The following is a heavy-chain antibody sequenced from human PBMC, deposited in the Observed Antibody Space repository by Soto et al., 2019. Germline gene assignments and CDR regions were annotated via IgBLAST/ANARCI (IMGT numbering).Heavy chain of an antibody. D-gene: IGHD3-22*01. CDR2: IIPIFGTA. Sequence: QVQLVQSGAEVKKPGSSVKVSCKASGGTFSSYAISWVRQAPGQGLEWMGGIIPIFGTANYAQKFQGRVTITADESTSTAYMELSSLRSEDTAVYYCARGHYYYDSSGYWPADYWGQGTLVTVSS. CDR1: GGTFSSYA. CDR3: ARGHYYYDSSGYWPADY. J-gene: IGHJ4*02. V-gene: IGHV1-69*12.